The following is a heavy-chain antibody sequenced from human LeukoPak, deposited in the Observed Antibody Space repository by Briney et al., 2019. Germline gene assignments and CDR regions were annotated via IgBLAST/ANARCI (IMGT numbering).Heavy chain of an antibody. CDR1: GGSISSYY. D-gene: IGHD6-19*01. CDR2: MYYSGST. CDR3: ARGAVAYYYFDN. V-gene: IGHV4-59*01. Sequence: PSETLSLTCTVSGGSISSYYWSWIRQPPGKGLEWIGYMYYSGSTNYNPSLKSRVTISVDTSKNQFSPKLSSVTAADTAVYYCARGAVAYYYFDNWGQGTLVTVSS. J-gene: IGHJ4*02.